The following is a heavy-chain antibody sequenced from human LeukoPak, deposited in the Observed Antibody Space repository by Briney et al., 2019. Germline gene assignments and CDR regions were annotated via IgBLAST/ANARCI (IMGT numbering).Heavy chain of an antibody. CDR2: IYYSGST. J-gene: IGHJ4*02. CDR1: GGSISSYY. D-gene: IGHD1-26*01. V-gene: IGHV4-59*01. Sequence: PSETLSLTCTVSGGSISSYYWSWIRQPPGKRLEWIGYIYYSGSTNYNPSLKSRVTISVDTSKNQFSLKLSSVTAADTAVYFCARHSVHSGSYLDYWGQGTLVTVSS. CDR3: ARHSVHSGSYLDY.